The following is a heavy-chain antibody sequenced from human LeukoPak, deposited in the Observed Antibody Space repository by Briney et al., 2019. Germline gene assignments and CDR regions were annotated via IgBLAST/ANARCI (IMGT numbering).Heavy chain of an antibody. CDR2: ISGSGGGT. CDR1: GITLSNYG. J-gene: IGHJ4*02. Sequence: GGSLRLSCAVPGITLSNYGTSWVRQAPGKGLEWVAGISGSGGGTNYADSVKGRFTISRDNRKNTLYLQMNSLRAEDTAVYFCAKRGIVIRAVIIIGFHKEAYYFDYWGQGILVTVSS. V-gene: IGHV3-23*01. CDR3: AKRGIVIRAVIIIGFHKEAYYFDY. D-gene: IGHD3-10*01.